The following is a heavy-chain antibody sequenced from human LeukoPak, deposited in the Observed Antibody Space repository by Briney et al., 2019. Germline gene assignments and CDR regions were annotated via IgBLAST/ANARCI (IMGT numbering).Heavy chain of an antibody. V-gene: IGHV4-59*02. D-gene: IGHD1-7*01. J-gene: IGHJ6*02. CDR2: IYYSGST. CDR3: ARDNWNYGSSMDV. Sequence: SETLSLTCTVSGGSVSSYYWSWIRQPPGKGLGWIGYIYYSGSTNYNPSLKSRVTISVDTSKNQFSLKLSSVTAADTAVYHCARDNWNYGSSMDVWGQGATVTVSS. CDR1: GGSVSSYY.